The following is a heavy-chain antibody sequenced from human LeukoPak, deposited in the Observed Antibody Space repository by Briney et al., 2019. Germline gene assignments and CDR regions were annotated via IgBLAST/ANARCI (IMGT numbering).Heavy chain of an antibody. D-gene: IGHD3-22*01. CDR1: GFTFSSCT. J-gene: IGHJ4*02. V-gene: IGHV3-21*01. CDR3: ARDPTAYYYDSSGSK. CDR2: VSDTGIYI. Sequence: GGSLRLSCAAPGFTFSSCTMNWVRQAPGKGLEWVSSVSDTGIYIYYADSVRGRFTISRDNAKDSLFLQMDSLRAEDTAVYYCARDPTAYYYDSSGSKWGQGTLVTVSS.